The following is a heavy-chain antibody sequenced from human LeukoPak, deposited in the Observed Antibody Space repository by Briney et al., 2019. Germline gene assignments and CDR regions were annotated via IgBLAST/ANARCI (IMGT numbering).Heavy chain of an antibody. CDR2: ISYDGSNK. J-gene: IGHJ4*02. D-gene: IGHD3-3*01. Sequence: GGSLRLPCAASGFTFSSYGMHWVRQAPGKGLEWVAVISYDGSNKYYADSVKGRFTISRDNSKNTLYLQMNSLRAEDTAVYYCANAEVTIFGVSGFDYWGQGTLVTVSS. V-gene: IGHV3-30*18. CDR1: GFTFSSYG. CDR3: ANAEVTIFGVSGFDY.